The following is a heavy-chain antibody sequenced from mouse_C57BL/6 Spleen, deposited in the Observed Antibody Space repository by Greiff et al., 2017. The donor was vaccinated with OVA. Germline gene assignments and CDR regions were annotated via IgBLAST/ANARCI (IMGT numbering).Heavy chain of an antibody. V-gene: IGHV1-74*01. J-gene: IGHJ1*03. CDR3: AIEGGSYCDV. CDR2: IHPSDCGT. CDR1: GYTFTSYW. Sequence: VQLQQSGAELVKPGASVKVSCKASGYTFTSYWMHWVKQRPGQGLEWIGRIHPSDCGTNYNQKFKGKATLTVDKTSSTAYMQLSSLTSEDSAVYDCAIEGGSYCDVWGTGTTLTVSS.